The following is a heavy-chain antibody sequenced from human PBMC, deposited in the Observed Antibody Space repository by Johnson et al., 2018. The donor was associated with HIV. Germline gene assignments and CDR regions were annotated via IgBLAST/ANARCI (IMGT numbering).Heavy chain of an antibody. CDR1: GFTFSNYA. D-gene: IGHD1-7*01. J-gene: IGHJ3*02. CDR3: ARDGRITGTKDAFDI. V-gene: IGHV3-30*04. CDR2: ISYDGSNK. Sequence: QVQLVESGGGVVQPGRSLRLSCAASGFTFSNYAMHWVRQAPGKGLEWVAVISYDGSNKYYADSVKGRFTISRDNSKNTLYLQMNSLRAEDTAVYYCARDGRITGTKDAFDIWGQGTMVTVSS.